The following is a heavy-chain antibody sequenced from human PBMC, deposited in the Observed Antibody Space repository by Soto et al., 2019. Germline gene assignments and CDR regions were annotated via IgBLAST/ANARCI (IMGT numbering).Heavy chain of an antibody. J-gene: IGHJ4*02. CDR2: LKSDGSGT. CDR1: GFTFSSYW. D-gene: IGHD3-10*01. V-gene: IGHV3-74*01. CDR3: AKDVMVRRVPTFGY. Sequence: PGGSLRLSCAASGFTFSSYWMHWVRQAPGKGLVWVSRLKSDGSGTTYADSVKGRFTISRDNSKNTVYLQMNSLRAEDTAVYYCAKDVMVRRVPTFGYWGQGTLVTVSS.